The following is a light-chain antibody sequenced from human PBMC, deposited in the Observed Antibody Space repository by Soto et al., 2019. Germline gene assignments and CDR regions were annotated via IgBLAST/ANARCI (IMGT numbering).Light chain of an antibody. CDR2: YTS. V-gene: IGKV3-15*01. J-gene: IGKJ4*01. Sequence: EIVMTQSPATLSVSPGEGATLSCRASQGIGDTLAWYQQKPGQTPILLIYYTSNRATGVPARFSGRRSGAEFTLTISRMKSEDFAVYYCQHNITWTLTFGVGTKVESK. CDR1: QGIGDT. CDR3: QHNITWTLT.